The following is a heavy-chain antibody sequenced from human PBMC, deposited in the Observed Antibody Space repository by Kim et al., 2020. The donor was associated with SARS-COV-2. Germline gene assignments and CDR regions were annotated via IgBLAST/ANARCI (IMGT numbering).Heavy chain of an antibody. V-gene: IGHV3-23*01. Sequence: GRFTISRENSKKTLYLQMNSLRAEDTAVYYCAKTYYDFWSGYYRGYYFDYWGQGTLVTVSS. J-gene: IGHJ4*02. CDR3: AKTYYDFWSGYYRGYYFDY. D-gene: IGHD3-3*01.